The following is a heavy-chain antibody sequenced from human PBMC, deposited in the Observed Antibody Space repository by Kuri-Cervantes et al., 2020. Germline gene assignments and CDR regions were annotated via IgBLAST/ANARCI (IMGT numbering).Heavy chain of an antibody. CDR3: ARGVTMVRGVIGDNWFDP. V-gene: IGHV1-46*01. D-gene: IGHD3-10*01. CDR1: GYTFTSYY. Sequence: ASVKVSCKASGYTFTSYYMHWVRQAPGQGLEWMGIINPSGGSTSYAQKFQGRVTMTRDTSTSTVYMELSSLRSDDTAVYYCARGVTMVRGVIGDNWFDPWGQGTLVTVSS. J-gene: IGHJ5*02. CDR2: INPSGGST.